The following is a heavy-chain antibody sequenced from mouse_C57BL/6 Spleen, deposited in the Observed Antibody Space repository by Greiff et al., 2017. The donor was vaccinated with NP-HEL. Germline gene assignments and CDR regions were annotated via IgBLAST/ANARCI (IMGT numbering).Heavy chain of an antibody. D-gene: IGHD2-4*01. CDR3: AREGLIYYDYERVVDY. V-gene: IGHV1-19*01. Sequence: EVQLQQSGPVLVKPGASVKMSCKASGYTFTDYYMNWVKQSHGKSLEWIGVINPYNGGTSYNQKFKGKATLTVDKSSSTAYMELNSLTSEDSAVYYCAREGLIYYDYERVVDYWGQGTSVTVSS. CDR1: GYTFTDYY. CDR2: INPYNGGT. J-gene: IGHJ4*01.